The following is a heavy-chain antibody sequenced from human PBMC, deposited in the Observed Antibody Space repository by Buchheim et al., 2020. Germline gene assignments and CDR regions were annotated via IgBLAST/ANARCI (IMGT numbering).Heavy chain of an antibody. CDR3: ARDYSKYYYYGMDV. D-gene: IGHD4-11*01. Sequence: QVQLVESGGGVVQPGRSLRLSCAASGFTFSSYXMHWVRQAPGKGLEWVAVIWYDGSNKYYADSVKGRFTXSRGNSKNTQLLQMNSLRAEDTAVYYCARDYSKYYYYGMDVWGQGTT. CDR1: GFTFSSYX. J-gene: IGHJ6*02. V-gene: IGHV3-33*01. CDR2: IWYDGSNK.